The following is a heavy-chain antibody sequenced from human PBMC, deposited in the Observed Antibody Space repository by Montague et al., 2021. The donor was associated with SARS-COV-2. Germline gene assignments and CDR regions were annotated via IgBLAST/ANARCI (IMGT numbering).Heavy chain of an antibody. D-gene: IGHD2-2*01. J-gene: IGHJ6*02. Sequence: SLRLSCAASGFTFTHYEMNWVRQAPGKGLEWVSYISSSGSIIYYADSVKGRFTISRDVAKNSLYLQMSSLRAEDTAVYYCARDREYCSSASCYDSYYGMDVGDPGPPAPLSS. CDR1: GFTFTHYE. CDR3: ARDREYCSSASCYDSYYGMDV. CDR2: ISSSGSII. V-gene: IGHV3-48*03.